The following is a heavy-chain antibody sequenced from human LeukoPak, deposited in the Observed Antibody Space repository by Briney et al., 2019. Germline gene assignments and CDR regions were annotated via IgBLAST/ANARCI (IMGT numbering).Heavy chain of an antibody. V-gene: IGHV3-23*01. CDR3: AKGLVGVHQPLDY. Sequence: TGGSLRLSCTTSGFIFANYAMAWVRQSPGKGLEWVSTISGSGGDSYYADSVRGRFTISRDNSKNTLYLQMNSLRAEDTAVYYCAKGLVGVHQPLDYWGQGTLVTVSS. J-gene: IGHJ4*02. CDR2: ISGSGGDS. CDR1: GFIFANYA. D-gene: IGHD2-21*01.